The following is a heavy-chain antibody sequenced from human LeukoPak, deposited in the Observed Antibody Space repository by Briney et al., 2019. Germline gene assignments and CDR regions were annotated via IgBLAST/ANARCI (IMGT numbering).Heavy chain of an antibody. CDR1: GFTVSSNY. V-gene: IGHV3-66*01. CDR2: IYSGGST. J-gene: IGHJ4*02. Sequence: GRSLRLSCAASGFTVSSNYMSWVRQAPGKGLEWVSVIYSGGSTYYADSVKGRFTISRDNSKNTLSLQMNSLRAEDTAVYYCARVPGYFGSGSHDDYWGQGTLVTVSS. CDR3: ARVPGYFGSGSHDDY. D-gene: IGHD3-10*01.